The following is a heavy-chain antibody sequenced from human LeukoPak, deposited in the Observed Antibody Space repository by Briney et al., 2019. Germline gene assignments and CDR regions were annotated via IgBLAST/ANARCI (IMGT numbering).Heavy chain of an antibody. D-gene: IGHD3-22*01. CDR1: GGSISSSSYY. Sequence: SETLSLTFTVSGGSISSSSYYWGWIRQPPGKGLEWIGSIYYSGSTYYNPSLKSRVTISVDTSKNQFSLKLSSVTAADTAVYYCASCDSSDYYNFDYWGQGTLVTVSS. CDR2: IYYSGST. V-gene: IGHV4-39*07. J-gene: IGHJ4*02. CDR3: ASCDSSDYYNFDY.